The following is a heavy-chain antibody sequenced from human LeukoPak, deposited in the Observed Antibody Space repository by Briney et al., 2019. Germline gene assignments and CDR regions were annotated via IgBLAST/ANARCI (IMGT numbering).Heavy chain of an antibody. CDR3: ARGWYYDSTDPFDY. Sequence: ASVKVSCKASGYTFTSYDINWVRQATGQGLEWMGWMNPNSGNTGYAQKFQGRVTITRNTSISTAYTELSSLRSEDTAVYYCARGWYYDSTDPFDYWGQGTLVTVSS. J-gene: IGHJ4*02. V-gene: IGHV1-8*03. CDR1: GYTFTSYD. D-gene: IGHD3-22*01. CDR2: MNPNSGNT.